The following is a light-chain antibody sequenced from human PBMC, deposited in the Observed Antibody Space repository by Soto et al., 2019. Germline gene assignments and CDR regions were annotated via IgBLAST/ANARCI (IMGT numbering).Light chain of an antibody. Sequence: DIQLTQSPSFLSASVGDRVTITCRASQGISSYLAWYQQKPGKAPKLLIYAASTLQSGVPSRLSGSGSGTEFTLTISSLQPEDLATYYCQQFNTYPLTFGGGTKVEIK. CDR3: QQFNTYPLT. J-gene: IGKJ4*01. CDR2: AAS. CDR1: QGISSY. V-gene: IGKV1-9*01.